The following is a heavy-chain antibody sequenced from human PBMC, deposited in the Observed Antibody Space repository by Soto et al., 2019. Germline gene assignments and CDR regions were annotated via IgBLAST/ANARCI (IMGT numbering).Heavy chain of an antibody. CDR1: GFTVSSNY. D-gene: IGHD3-16*01. Sequence: GGSLRLSCAASGFTVSSNYMSWVRQAPGKGLEWVSVIYSGGSTYYADSVKGRFTISRDNSKNTLYLQMNSLRAEDTAVYYCAREPSTGGEDYFDYWGQGTLVTVSS. V-gene: IGHV3-66*01. CDR2: IYSGGST. CDR3: AREPSTGGEDYFDY. J-gene: IGHJ4*02.